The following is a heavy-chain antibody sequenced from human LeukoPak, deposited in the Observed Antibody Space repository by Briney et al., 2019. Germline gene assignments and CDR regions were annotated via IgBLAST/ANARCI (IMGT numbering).Heavy chain of an antibody. CDR1: GYTFTGQY. D-gene: IGHD1-26*01. J-gene: IGHJ4*02. CDR3: ARESIVGATTLDY. V-gene: IGHV1-2*02. Sequence: GASVKVSCKASGYTFTGQYMHWVRQAPGQRLERMGWINPNSGGTNYAQKFQGRVTMTRDTSISTAYMELSRLRSDDTGVYYCARESIVGATTLDYWGQGTLVTVSS. CDR2: INPNSGGT.